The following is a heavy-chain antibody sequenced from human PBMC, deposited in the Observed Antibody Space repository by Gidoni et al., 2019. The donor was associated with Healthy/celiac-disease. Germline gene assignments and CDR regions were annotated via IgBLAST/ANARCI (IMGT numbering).Heavy chain of an antibody. J-gene: IGHJ5*02. Sequence: EVQLVESGGGLVQPGGSLRLSCAASGFTFSSYAMSWVRQAPGEGLEWVSSISGRGGSTYFADSVKGRFTISRDNSKNTLYLQMNILRAEDTAVYYCAKDPTSREFDPWGQGTLVTVSS. V-gene: IGHV3-23*04. CDR2: ISGRGGST. D-gene: IGHD3-16*01. CDR1: GFTFSSYA. CDR3: AKDPTSREFDP.